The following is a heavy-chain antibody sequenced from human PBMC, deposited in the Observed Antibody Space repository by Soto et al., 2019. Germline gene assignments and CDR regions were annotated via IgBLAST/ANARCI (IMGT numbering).Heavy chain of an antibody. J-gene: IGHJ5*02. V-gene: IGHV1-18*01. CDR2: ISAYNGNT. CDR1: GYTFTSYG. CDR3: ARAPRSSWYAP. D-gene: IGHD6-13*01. Sequence: QVQLVQSGAEVKKPGASVKVSCKASGYTFTSYGISWVRQAPGQGLEWMGWISAYNGNTNYAQKLQGRVTMTTDTSRGTAYMELRCLRSDDTAVYYCARAPRSSWYAPWGQGTLVTVSS.